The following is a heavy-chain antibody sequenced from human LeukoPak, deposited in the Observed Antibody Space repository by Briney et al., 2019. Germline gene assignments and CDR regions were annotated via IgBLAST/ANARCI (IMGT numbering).Heavy chain of an antibody. CDR3: AQIVPYYYDSSGYYYYFDY. CDR1: GFSPGTRGVG. Sequence: KGSGPTLVKPPQTLTLTCTFSGFSPGTRGVGVGWIRQPPGKALEWLSLIYWNDDKRYSPSLKSRRTITKDTSKNRVVLTMTNMDPVDTATYYCAQIVPYYYDSSGYYYYFDYWGQGTLVTVSS. V-gene: IGHV2-5*01. CDR2: IYWNDDK. J-gene: IGHJ4*02. D-gene: IGHD3-22*01.